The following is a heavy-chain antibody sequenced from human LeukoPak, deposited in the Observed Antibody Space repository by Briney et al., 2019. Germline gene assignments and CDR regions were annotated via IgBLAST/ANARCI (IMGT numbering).Heavy chain of an antibody. V-gene: IGHV3-33*01. D-gene: IGHD6-13*01. CDR2: IWYDGSNK. CDR1: EFTFSSYG. CDR3: ARVRAAAGTGGWFDP. Sequence: GGSLRLSCAASEFTFSSYGMHWVRQAPGKGLEWVAVIWYDGSNKYYADSVKGRFTISRDNSKNTLYLQMNSLRAEDTAVYYCARVRAAAGTGGWFDPWGQGTQVTVSS. J-gene: IGHJ5*02.